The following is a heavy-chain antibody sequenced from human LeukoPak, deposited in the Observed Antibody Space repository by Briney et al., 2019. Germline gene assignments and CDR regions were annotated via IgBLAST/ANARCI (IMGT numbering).Heavy chain of an antibody. CDR2: IRYDGSNK. CDR3: AREVPYGDYQDGEGFDP. CDR1: GFTFSSYG. D-gene: IGHD4-17*01. J-gene: IGHJ5*02. V-gene: IGHV3-30*02. Sequence: GGSLRLSCAASGFTFSSYGMHWVRQAPGKGLEWVAFIRYDGSNKYYADSVKGRFTISRDNAKNSLYLQMNSLRAEDTALYYCAREVPYGDYQDGEGFDPWGQGTLITVSS.